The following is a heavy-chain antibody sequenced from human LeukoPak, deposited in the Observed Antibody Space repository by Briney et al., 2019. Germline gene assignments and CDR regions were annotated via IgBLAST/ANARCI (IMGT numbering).Heavy chain of an antibody. CDR1: GYTFPAYY. CDR2: INPNSGGT. CDR3: ASSRAQTLAFCGGDCYSGFDF. J-gene: IGHJ4*02. Sequence: ASVKVSCKASGYTFPAYYMHWVRQPPGQGLERMGWINPNSGGTNYAQKFQGRVTMTRDPSISTAYMELSWLRSDDTAMYYCASSRAQTLAFCGGDCYSGFDFWGQGTLVTVSS. D-gene: IGHD2-21*02. V-gene: IGHV1-2*02.